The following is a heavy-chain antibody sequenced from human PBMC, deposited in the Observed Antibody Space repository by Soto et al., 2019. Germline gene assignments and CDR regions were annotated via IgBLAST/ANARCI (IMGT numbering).Heavy chain of an antibody. D-gene: IGHD6-13*01. CDR3: ARDELAAAGSPLIKNYYYYGMDV. J-gene: IGHJ6*02. CDR2: ISLYSDGT. CDR1: GYTFSNYG. V-gene: IGHV1-18*01. Sequence: ASVKVSCKTSGYTFSNYGITWVRQAPGQPLEWLGWISLYSDGTNYAQKFQGRVSMTTDTSTSTAYMELRSLRSDDTAVYYCARDELAAAGSPLIKNYYYYGMDVWGQGTTVTVSS.